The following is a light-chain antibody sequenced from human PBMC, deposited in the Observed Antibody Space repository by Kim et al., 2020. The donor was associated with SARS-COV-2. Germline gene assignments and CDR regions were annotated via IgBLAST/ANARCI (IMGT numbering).Light chain of an antibody. CDR3: QQYNSYPWT. V-gene: IGKV1-5*03. J-gene: IGKJ1*01. CDR2: KAS. CDR1: QSISSW. Sequence: DIQMTQSPSTLSASVGDRLTITCRASQSISSWLAWYQQKPGKAPKLLIYKASNLETGVPSRFSGSGSGTEFTLTISSLQPDDFATYYCQQYNSYPWTFGQGTKVDIK.